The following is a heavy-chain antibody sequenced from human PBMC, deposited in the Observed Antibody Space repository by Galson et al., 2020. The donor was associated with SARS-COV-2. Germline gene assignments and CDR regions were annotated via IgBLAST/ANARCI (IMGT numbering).Heavy chain of an antibody. Sequence: GGSLRLSCVVSGTSFSNYAMSWVRQAPGKGPEWVSGISGNGGDTFYVGSVKGRFTISRDNSKDTVYLQMNSLRAEDTAVYYCARDSGWLSVNWGQGTLVTVSS. CDR3: ARDSGWLSVN. CDR2: ISGNGGDT. CDR1: GTSFSNYA. J-gene: IGHJ4*02. D-gene: IGHD6-19*01. V-gene: IGHV3-23*01.